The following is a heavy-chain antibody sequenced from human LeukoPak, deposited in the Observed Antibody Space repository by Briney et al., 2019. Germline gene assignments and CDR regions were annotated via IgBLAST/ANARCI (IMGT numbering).Heavy chain of an antibody. Sequence: GASVKDSCKASGYTFTSYDINWVRQATGQGLEGMGWMNPNIGNTGYAQKFQGRVTMTRNTSISTAYMELSSLRSEDTAVYYCASSALRYFDWLLQPYYYYYGMDVWGQGTTVTVSS. CDR1: GYTFTSYD. V-gene: IGHV1-8*01. CDR3: ASSALRYFDWLLQPYYYYYGMDV. CDR2: MNPNIGNT. J-gene: IGHJ6*02. D-gene: IGHD3-9*01.